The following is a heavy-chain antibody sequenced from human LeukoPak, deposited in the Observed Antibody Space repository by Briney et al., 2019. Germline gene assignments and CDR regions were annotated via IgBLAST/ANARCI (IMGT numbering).Heavy chain of an antibody. J-gene: IGHJ6*03. D-gene: IGHD6-13*01. CDR2: IFYSGST. CDR1: SGSISTSNYY. Sequence: SETLSLTCTVSSGSISTSNYYWGWVRQPPGKALEWIGNIFYSGSTYYSPSLKSRVTISVDTSKNQFSLKLSSVTAADTAVYYCARTTEAHSWRTRYYDYYMDVWGKRTTVTVSS. V-gene: IGHV4-39*07. CDR3: ARTTEAHSWRTRYYDYYMDV.